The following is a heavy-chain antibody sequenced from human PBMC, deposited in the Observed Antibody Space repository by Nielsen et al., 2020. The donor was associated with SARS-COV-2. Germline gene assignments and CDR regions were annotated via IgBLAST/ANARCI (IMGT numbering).Heavy chain of an antibody. CDR3: AKGPLSGIYGMDV. D-gene: IGHD3-10*01. CDR1: GFTFDDYA. J-gene: IGHJ6*02. V-gene: IGHV3-9*01. Sequence: SLKISCAASGFTFDDYAMHWVRQAPGKGLEWVSGISWNSGSIGYADSVKGRFTISRDNAKNSLYLQMNSLRAEDTALYYCAKGPLSGIYGMDVWGQGTTVTVSS. CDR2: ISWNSGSI.